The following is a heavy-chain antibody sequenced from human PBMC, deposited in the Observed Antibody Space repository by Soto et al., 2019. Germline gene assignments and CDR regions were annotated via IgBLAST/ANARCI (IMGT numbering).Heavy chain of an antibody. D-gene: IGHD6-19*01. CDR3: AKTANGWFSAFDI. Sequence: EVQLLESGGGLVQPGGSLRLSCAASGFTFSSYAMSWVRQAPGKGLEWVSAISGSGGTTYYADSVKGRFTFSRDNSKNTMYLQMNSLRAEDTAVYYCAKTANGWFSAFDIWGQGTRVTVSS. CDR1: GFTFSSYA. V-gene: IGHV3-23*01. CDR2: ISGSGGTT. J-gene: IGHJ3*02.